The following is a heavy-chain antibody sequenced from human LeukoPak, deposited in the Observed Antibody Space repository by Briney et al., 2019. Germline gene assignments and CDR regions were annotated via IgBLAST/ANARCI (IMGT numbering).Heavy chain of an antibody. J-gene: IGHJ4*02. Sequence: GGSLRLSCAASGFSFSNYWMSWVRQSPEKGLEWVANIKEDGSARYYVDSVKGRFTISRDNPKNSLYLQMGSLRADDTAMYYCARDPRDDHNSLDYWGQGTQVPSPQ. CDR3: ARDPRDDHNSLDY. CDR2: IKEDGSAR. CDR1: GFSFSNYW. D-gene: IGHD5-24*01. V-gene: IGHV3-7*03.